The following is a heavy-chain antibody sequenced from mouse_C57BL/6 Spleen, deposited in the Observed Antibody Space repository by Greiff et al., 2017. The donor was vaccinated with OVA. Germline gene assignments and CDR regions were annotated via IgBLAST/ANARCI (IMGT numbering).Heavy chain of an antibody. CDR2: IYPRSGNT. CDR1: GYTFTSYG. V-gene: IGHV1-81*01. D-gene: IGHD2-5*01. CDR3: ARSRSNYGFAY. Sequence: VQLQQSGAELARPGASVKLSCKASGYTFTSYGISWVKQRTGQGLEWIGEIYPRSGNTYYNEKFKGKATLTADKSSSTAYMELRSLTSEDSAVYFCARSRSNYGFAYWGQGTLVTVSA. J-gene: IGHJ3*01.